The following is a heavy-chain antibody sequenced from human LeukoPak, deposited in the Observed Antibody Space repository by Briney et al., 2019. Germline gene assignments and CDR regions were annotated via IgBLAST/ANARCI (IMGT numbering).Heavy chain of an antibody. CDR3: AREVVVPAAMSYYYYYYMDV. CDR1: GGSINSGNDY. V-gene: IGHV4-61*02. D-gene: IGHD2-2*01. J-gene: IGHJ6*03. CDR2: IYTSGST. Sequence: PSETLSLTCTVSGGSINSGNDYWSWIRQPAGKELEWIGRIYTSGSTNYNPSLKSRVTISVDTSKNQFSLKLSSVTAADTAVYYCAREVVVPAAMSYYYYYYMDVWGKGTTVTVSS.